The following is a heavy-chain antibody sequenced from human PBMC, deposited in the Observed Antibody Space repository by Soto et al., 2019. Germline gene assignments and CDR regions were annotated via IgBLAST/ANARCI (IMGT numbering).Heavy chain of an antibody. CDR1: GFTFSSYA. Sequence: EVQLLESGGGLVQPGGSLRLSCAASGFTFSSYAMSWVRQAPGKGLEWVSAISGSGGSTYYADSVKGRFTISRDNSKNALYLQMNSLRAEDTAVYYCAKDRDADDVGAPIDSWGQGTLVTVSS. V-gene: IGHV3-23*01. CDR2: ISGSGGST. D-gene: IGHD3-10*01. CDR3: AKDRDADDVGAPIDS. J-gene: IGHJ4*02.